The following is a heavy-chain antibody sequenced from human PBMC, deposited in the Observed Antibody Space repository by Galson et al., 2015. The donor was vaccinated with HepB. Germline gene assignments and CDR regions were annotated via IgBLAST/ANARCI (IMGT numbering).Heavy chain of an antibody. D-gene: IGHD2-15*01. CDR2: ISSCSSYI. V-gene: IGHV3-21*01. Sequence: SLRLSCAASGFTFSSYSMNWVRQAPGKGLEWVSSISSCSSYIYYADSVKGRFTISRDNAKNSLYLQMNSLRAEDTAVYYCASRIHYWGQGTLVTVSS. CDR3: ASRIHY. J-gene: IGHJ4*02. CDR1: GFTFSSYS.